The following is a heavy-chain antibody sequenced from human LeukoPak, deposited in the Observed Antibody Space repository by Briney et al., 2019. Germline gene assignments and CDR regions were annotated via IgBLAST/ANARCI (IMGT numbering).Heavy chain of an antibody. V-gene: IGHV1-8*01. CDR1: GDTFTSYD. D-gene: IGHD6-6*01. CDR2: MNPKRGNT. CDR3: ARGPYSSSLHHAFDI. J-gene: IGHJ3*02. Sequence: GAVRVSCKASGDTFTSYDINWGRQAAGEGVEWMGWMNPKRGNTDYAQKLQGGVTMTRKTSISTASMELSSLRSEHTAVYYCARGPYSSSLHHAFDIWGQGTMVTVSS.